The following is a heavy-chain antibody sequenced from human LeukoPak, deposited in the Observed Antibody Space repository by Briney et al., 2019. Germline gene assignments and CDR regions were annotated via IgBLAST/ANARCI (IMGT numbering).Heavy chain of an antibody. D-gene: IGHD3-9*01. CDR1: GVTFSNYA. V-gene: IGHV3-23*01. J-gene: IGHJ4*02. Sequence: GASLRLSCAASGVTFSNYAMSWVRQAPGKGLEWVSAITGGGSGIYYADSMKSRFTISRDNSKNTLYLQINSLRAEDRAVYYCAKWGDYDVLTGYYVSDYWGQGTLVTVSS. CDR3: AKWGDYDVLTGYYVSDY. CDR2: ITGGGSGI.